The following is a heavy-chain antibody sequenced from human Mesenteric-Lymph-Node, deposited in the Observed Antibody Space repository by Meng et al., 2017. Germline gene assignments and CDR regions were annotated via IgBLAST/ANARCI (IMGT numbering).Heavy chain of an antibody. J-gene: IGHJ4*02. V-gene: IGHV4-39*07. CDR1: GGSISSSDLY. D-gene: IGHD2-8*02. Sequence: SETLSLTCTVSGGSISSSDLYWDWIRQPLGKGLEWFGTIGYRGSATYNPSLKSRVTMSVDTSTNHFSLKVTSVTAADTAVYYCARRRRDTGGNYHYFDYWGQGTLVTVSS. CDR2: IGYRGSA. CDR3: ARRRRDTGGNYHYFDY.